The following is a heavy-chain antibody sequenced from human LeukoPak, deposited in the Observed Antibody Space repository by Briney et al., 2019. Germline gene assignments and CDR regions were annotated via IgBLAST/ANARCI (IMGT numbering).Heavy chain of an antibody. CDR3: ARGYFGSGSYLMDV. CDR2: ISDSGST. V-gene: IGHV4-59*08. J-gene: IGHJ6*02. Sequence: PSETLSLTCTVSGGSISSYYWNWIRLPPGKGLEWIGHISDSGSTNYNPSLESRVTISVDTSKKQFPLRVNSVTAADPAVYYCARGYFGSGSYLMDVWGQGTTVTVSS. CDR1: GGSISSYY. D-gene: IGHD3-10*01.